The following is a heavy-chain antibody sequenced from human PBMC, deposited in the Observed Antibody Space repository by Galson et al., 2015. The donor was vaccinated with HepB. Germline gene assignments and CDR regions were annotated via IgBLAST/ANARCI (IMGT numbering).Heavy chain of an antibody. J-gene: IGHJ6*02. CDR3: ARGWSIAARTTTDYYYYGMDV. CDR1: GGTFSSYT. D-gene: IGHD6-6*01. CDR2: VIPILGIA. Sequence: SVKVSCKASGGTFSSYTISWVRQAPGQGLEWMGRVIPILGIANYAQKFQGRVTITADKSTSTAYMELSSLRSEDTAVYYCARGWSIAARTTTDYYYYGMDVWGQGTTVTVSS. V-gene: IGHV1-69*02.